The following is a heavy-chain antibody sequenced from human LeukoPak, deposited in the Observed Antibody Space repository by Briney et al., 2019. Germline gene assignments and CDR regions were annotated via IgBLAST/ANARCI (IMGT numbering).Heavy chain of an antibody. Sequence: ASVKVSCKASGYTFTDYFIQWVRQAPGQGPEWMGRINPNTGGTNYAQKFQGRVTFTIDTSTNTAYMELSRLRPDDTAVYYCARAYYDHFDAFDIWGQGTMVTVSS. CDR2: INPNTGGT. CDR3: ARAYYDHFDAFDI. CDR1: GYTFTDYF. J-gene: IGHJ3*02. V-gene: IGHV1-2*06. D-gene: IGHD1-26*01.